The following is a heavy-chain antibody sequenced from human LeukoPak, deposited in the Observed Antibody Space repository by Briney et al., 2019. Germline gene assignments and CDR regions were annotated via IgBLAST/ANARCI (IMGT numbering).Heavy chain of an antibody. V-gene: IGHV1-24*01. Sequence: GASVKVSCRVSGNALTDFSIHWVRQAPGKGLEWMGGFDPEEAETICSQKFQGSVTMTEDTSADTAYMELSSLTSEDTAVYYCTTSRYNFWSGYTYWGQGTLVTVSS. D-gene: IGHD3-3*01. CDR1: GNALTDFS. CDR2: FDPEEAET. J-gene: IGHJ4*02. CDR3: TTSRYNFWSGYTY.